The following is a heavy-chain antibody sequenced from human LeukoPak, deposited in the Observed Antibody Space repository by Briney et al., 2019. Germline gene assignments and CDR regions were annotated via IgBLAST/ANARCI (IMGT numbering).Heavy chain of an antibody. CDR1: GDSISSGYY. CDR3: AGLIRPGWFDP. V-gene: IGHV4-38-2*02. CDR2: IYYSGST. Sequence: KPSETLSLTCTVSGDSISSGYYWDWIRQPPGKGLEWIANIYYSGSTYYNPSLKSRVTISVDTSKNQFSLKLSSVTAADTAVYYCAGLIRPGWFDPWGQGTLVTVSS. D-gene: IGHD1-14*01. J-gene: IGHJ5*02.